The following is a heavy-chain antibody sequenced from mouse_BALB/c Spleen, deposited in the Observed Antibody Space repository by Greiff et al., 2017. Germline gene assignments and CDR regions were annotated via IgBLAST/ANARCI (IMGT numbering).Heavy chain of an antibody. V-gene: IGHV1-53*01. CDR3: TRSSMRDYAMDY. CDR2: INPSNGGT. Sequence: QVQLQQSGAELVKPGASVKLSCKASGYTFTSYYMYWVKQRPGQGLEWIGEINPSNGGTNFNEKFKGKATLTADKSSSTAYMELRSLTSEDSAVYYCTRSSMRDYAMDYWGQGTSVTVSS. J-gene: IGHJ4*01. CDR1: GYTFTSYY. D-gene: IGHD2-10*02.